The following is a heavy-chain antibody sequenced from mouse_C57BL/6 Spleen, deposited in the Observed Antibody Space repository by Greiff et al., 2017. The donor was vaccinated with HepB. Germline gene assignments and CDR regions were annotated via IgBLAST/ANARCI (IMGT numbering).Heavy chain of an antibody. Sequence: QVQLQQSGAELVRPGASVTLSCKASGYTFTDYEMHWVKQTPVHGLEWIGAIDPETGGTAYNQKFKGKAILTADKSSSTAYMELRSLTSEDSAVYYCTPGYYSWFAYWGQGTLVTVSA. CDR3: TPGYYSWFAY. CDR1: GYTFTDYE. V-gene: IGHV1-15*01. D-gene: IGHD2-3*01. CDR2: IDPETGGT. J-gene: IGHJ3*01.